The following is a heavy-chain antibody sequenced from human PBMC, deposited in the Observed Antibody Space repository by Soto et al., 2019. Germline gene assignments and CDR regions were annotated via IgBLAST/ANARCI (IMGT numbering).Heavy chain of an antibody. Sequence: SVKVSCKASGCTFSSYAISWVRQAPGQRLEWIGGIVLIIGNTNFAQKFQERVTFTRDMSTATAYMELSSLRSEDTAVYYCAGGPKYYDSLWGQGTLVTVSS. CDR2: IVLIIGNT. J-gene: IGHJ4*02. CDR1: GCTFSSYA. CDR3: AGGPKYYDSL. D-gene: IGHD3-3*01. V-gene: IGHV1-58*02.